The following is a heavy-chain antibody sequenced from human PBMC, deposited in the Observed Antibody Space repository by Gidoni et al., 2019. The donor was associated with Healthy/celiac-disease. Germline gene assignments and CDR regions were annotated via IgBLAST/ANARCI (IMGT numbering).Heavy chain of an antibody. CDR1: GFTFSSYS. D-gene: IGHD3-10*01. Sequence: EVQLVESGGGLVKPRGSLRLSCDASGFTFSSYSMNWVRQAPGQGMEWVSSISSISSYIYYADSVKGRFTISRDNAKNSLYLQMNSLRAEDTAVYYCARVERYGEDYMDVWGKGTTVTVSS. V-gene: IGHV3-21*01. CDR2: ISSISSYI. J-gene: IGHJ6*03. CDR3: ARVERYGEDYMDV.